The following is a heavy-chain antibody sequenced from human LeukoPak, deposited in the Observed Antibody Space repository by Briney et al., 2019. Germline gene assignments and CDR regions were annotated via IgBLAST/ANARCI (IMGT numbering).Heavy chain of an antibody. CDR3: ARDLATVTKGFDI. Sequence: SETLSLTCAVSGDSFSSHYWTWIRQSPGTGLEWIGYISHIGRTNYNPPLKSRVTISIDTSKNQFSLKLRSVTAADTAVYYCARDLATVTKGFDIWGQGTMVSVSS. CDR1: GDSFSSHY. CDR2: ISHIGRT. V-gene: IGHV4-59*11. D-gene: IGHD4-17*01. J-gene: IGHJ3*02.